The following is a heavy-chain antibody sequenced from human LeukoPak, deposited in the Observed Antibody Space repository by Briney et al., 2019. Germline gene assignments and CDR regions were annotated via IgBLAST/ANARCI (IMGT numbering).Heavy chain of an antibody. CDR2: INHSGST. CDR1: GGSFSGYY. V-gene: IGHV4-34*01. D-gene: IGHD3-10*01. CDR3: ARVYYYGSGRPFDY. J-gene: IGHJ4*02. Sequence: SETLSLTCAVYGGSFSGYYWSWIRQPPGKGLEWIGEINHSGSTNYNPSLKSRVTISVDTSKNQFSLKLSSVTAADTAVYYCARVYYYGSGRPFDYWGQGTLVTVSS.